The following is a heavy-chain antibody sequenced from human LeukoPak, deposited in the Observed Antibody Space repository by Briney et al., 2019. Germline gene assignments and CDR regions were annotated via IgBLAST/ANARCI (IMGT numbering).Heavy chain of an antibody. CDR3: ASNYYGSGSYGIDP. J-gene: IGHJ5*02. CDR2: IDLGSSGRT. CDR1: GYTFTSYY. V-gene: IGHV1-46*01. D-gene: IGHD3-10*01. Sequence: GASVKVSCKASGYTFTSYYMHWVRQAPGQGLEWMGIIDLGSSGRTSHAQKFQGRVTMTRDTSTSTVNMELSSLRSEDTAVYYCASNYYGSGSYGIDPWGQGTLVTVSS.